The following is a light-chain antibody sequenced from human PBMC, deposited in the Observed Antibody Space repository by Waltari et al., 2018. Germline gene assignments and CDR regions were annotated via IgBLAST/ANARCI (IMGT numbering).Light chain of an antibody. V-gene: IGKV1-39*01. CDR1: QSISSS. Sequence: IQMTQSPSSLSASVGDRVNIPCRASQSISSSLNWYQQIPGKAPKLLIYVASTLRSGVPSRFSGSGSGTDFSLTISSLQPEDFATYYCQQSYTTAFTFGQGTKLEIK. J-gene: IGKJ2*01. CDR2: VAS. CDR3: QQSYTTAFT.